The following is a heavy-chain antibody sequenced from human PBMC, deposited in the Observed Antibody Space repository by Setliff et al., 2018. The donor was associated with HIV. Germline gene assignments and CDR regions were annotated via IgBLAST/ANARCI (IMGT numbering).Heavy chain of an antibody. CDR3: ARQTWEYYDTLTGYYRSPKNFDS. J-gene: IGHJ4*02. Sequence: PSETLSLTCTVSGASISSGGYYWSWIRQHPGKGLEWIGYIYNTGSTYHSPSLESRVTISIDTSKNQFSLKLSSVTAPDTAIYYCARQTWEYYDTLTGYYRSPKNFDSWGQGTLVTVSS. CDR2: IYNTGST. V-gene: IGHV4-31*03. D-gene: IGHD3-9*01. CDR1: GASISSGGYY.